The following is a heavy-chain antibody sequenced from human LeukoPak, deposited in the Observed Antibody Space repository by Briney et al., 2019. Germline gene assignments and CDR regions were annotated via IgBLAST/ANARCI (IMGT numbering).Heavy chain of an antibody. J-gene: IGHJ4*02. CDR3: AKDRLGATDF. CDR1: GFTFSSHL. CDR2: ISGSGTT. D-gene: IGHD1-26*01. Sequence: PGGSLRLSCAASGFTFSSHLMSWVRQAPGKGLEWVSTISGSGTTYCPDSMKGRFTISRDNSMNTLYLQMKSLRAEDTAVYYCAKDRLGATDFWGQGTLVTVSS. V-gene: IGHV3-23*01.